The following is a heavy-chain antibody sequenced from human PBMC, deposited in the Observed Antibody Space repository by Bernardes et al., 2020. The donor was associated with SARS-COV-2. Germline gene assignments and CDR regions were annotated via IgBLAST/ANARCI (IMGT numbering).Heavy chain of an antibody. J-gene: IGHJ3*02. Sequence: GGSLRLSCAASGFTVSSSYMSWVRQAPGKGLEWVSLIYSGGSTYYADSVKGRFTISRDNSKNTLYLQMNSLRAGDTAVYYCAYTIGAAASAFDIWGQGTMVTVSS. V-gene: IGHV3-66*01. CDR2: IYSGGST. CDR3: AYTIGAAASAFDI. D-gene: IGHD6-13*01. CDR1: GFTVSSSY.